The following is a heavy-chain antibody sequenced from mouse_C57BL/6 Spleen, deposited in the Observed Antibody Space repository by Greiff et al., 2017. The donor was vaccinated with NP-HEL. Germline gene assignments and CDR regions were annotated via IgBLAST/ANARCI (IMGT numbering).Heavy chain of an antibody. CDR2: INPYNGGT. Sequence: EVKLQESGPVLVKPGASVKMSCKASGYTFTDYYMNWVKQSHGKSLEWIGVINPYNGGTSYNQKFKGKATLTVDKSSSTAYMELNSLTSEDSAVYYCARSWTAQATGDYWGQGTTLTVSS. CDR1: GYTFTDYY. J-gene: IGHJ2*01. CDR3: ARSWTAQATGDY. V-gene: IGHV1-19*01. D-gene: IGHD3-2*02.